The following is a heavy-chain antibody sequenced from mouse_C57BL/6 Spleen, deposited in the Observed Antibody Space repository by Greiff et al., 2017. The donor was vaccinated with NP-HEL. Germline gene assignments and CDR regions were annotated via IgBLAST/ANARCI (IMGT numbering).Heavy chain of an antibody. Sequence: QVQLQQSGPELVKPGASVKISCKASGYAFTSSWMHWVKQRPGQGLEWIGQIYPRDGDTNYNEKFKSKATLTVDKSSSTAYMQLSSLTSEDSAVYECAREEDDDRDYYAMDYWGQGTSVTVSS. CDR1: GYAFTSSW. D-gene: IGHD2-4*01. CDR2: IYPRDGDT. CDR3: AREEDDDRDYYAMDY. J-gene: IGHJ4*01. V-gene: IGHV1-82*01.